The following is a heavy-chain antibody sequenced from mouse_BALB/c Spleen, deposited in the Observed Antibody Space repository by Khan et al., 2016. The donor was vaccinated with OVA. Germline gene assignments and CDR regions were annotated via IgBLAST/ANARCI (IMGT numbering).Heavy chain of an antibody. J-gene: IGHJ3*01. V-gene: IGHV5-6*01. CDR1: GFTFSSYS. Sequence: EVQLLETGGDLVKPGGSLKLSCAASGFTFSSYSMSWVRQTPDKRLEWVASISSGGDYTYYPDIVKGRFTISRDNAKNTLYLEMSSLKSEDTAMYYCASHVTGSFAYWGQGTLVTVSA. D-gene: IGHD4-1*01. CDR2: ISSGGDYT. CDR3: ASHVTGSFAY.